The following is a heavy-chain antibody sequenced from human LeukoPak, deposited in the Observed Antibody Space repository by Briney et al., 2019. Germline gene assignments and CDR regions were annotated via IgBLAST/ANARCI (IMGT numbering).Heavy chain of an antibody. CDR2: IYTSGSS. J-gene: IGHJ4*02. CDR1: GGSISGYY. Sequence: PSETLSLTCTVSGGSISGYYWSWIRQPAGKGLEWIGRIYTSGSSDYNPSLKSRVTMSVDTSKNQFSLKLSSVIPADTAVYYCARNPIRGFGELRDWGQGTLVTVYS. D-gene: IGHD3-10*01. CDR3: ARNPIRGFGELRD. V-gene: IGHV4-4*07.